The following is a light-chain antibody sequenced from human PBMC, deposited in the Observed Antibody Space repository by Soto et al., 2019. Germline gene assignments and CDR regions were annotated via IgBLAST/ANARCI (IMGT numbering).Light chain of an antibody. CDR2: LNSDVSH. CDR1: SGHSSYD. CDR3: QSWGTCIQE. J-gene: IGLJ2*01. V-gene: IGLV4-69*01. Sequence: QLVLTQSPSASASLGASVKLTCPLSSGHSSYDIAWHQQQPEKSPRYLMKLNSDVSHSKGEVIPDRFSVSSSGAERYLTISRIQSADEADFYCQSWGTCIQEFGGGIKLTV.